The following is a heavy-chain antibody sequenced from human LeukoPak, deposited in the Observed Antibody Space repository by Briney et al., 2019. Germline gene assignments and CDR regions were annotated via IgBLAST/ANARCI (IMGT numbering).Heavy chain of an antibody. J-gene: IGHJ2*01. Sequence: PGGSLRLSCEASGFTFSKYSMNWVRQAPGKGLEWVSSISSSSSYIYYADSVKGRFTISRDNAKNSLYLQMNSLRAGDTAVYYCARAAYSSTWYSRYFDLWGRGTLVTVSS. V-gene: IGHV3-21*01. CDR2: ISSSSSYI. CDR3: ARAAYSSTWYSRYFDL. D-gene: IGHD6-13*01. CDR1: GFTFSKYS.